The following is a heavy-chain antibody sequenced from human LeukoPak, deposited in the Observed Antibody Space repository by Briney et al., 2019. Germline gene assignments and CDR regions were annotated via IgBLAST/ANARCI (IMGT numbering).Heavy chain of an antibody. CDR1: GGSISTSNYY. CDR2: IFYSGST. V-gene: IGHV4-39*07. CDR3: ARAHSSSSPELY. Sequence: SETLSLTCTVSGGSISTSNYYWGWIRQPAGKGLEWIGNIFYSGSTYYSPSLRSRVTISLDTSRNQFSLNLTSVTAADTAVYYCARAHSSSSPELYWGQGTLVTVSS. J-gene: IGHJ4*02. D-gene: IGHD6-13*01.